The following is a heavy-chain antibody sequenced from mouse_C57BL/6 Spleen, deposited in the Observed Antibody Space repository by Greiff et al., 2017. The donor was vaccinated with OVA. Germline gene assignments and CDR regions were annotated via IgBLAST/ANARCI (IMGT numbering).Heavy chain of an antibody. CDR1: GYTFTSYG. J-gene: IGHJ1*03. CDR2: IYPRSGNT. D-gene: IGHD2-1*01. V-gene: IGHV1-81*01. Sequence: VQRVESGAELARPGASVKLSCKASGYTFTSYGISWVKQRTGQGLEWIGEIYPRSGNTYYNEKFKGKATLTADKSSSTAYMELRSLTSEDSAVYVCARDYGNESDWYFDVWGTGTTVTVSS. CDR3: ARDYGNESDWYFDV.